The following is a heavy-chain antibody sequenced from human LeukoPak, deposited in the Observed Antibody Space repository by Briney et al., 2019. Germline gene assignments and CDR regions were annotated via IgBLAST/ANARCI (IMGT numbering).Heavy chain of an antibody. D-gene: IGHD5-18*01. CDR1: GGSISSHY. Sequence: SETLSLTCTVDGGSISSHYWSWIRQPPGKGLEWDGYIYYSGSTNYNPSLKSRVTISVHTSKNQFSLKLSSVTAADTAVYYCAGRDVDTGMWNWGQGTLVTVFS. CDR3: AGRDVDTGMWN. V-gene: IGHV4-59*11. CDR2: IYYSGST. J-gene: IGHJ4*02.